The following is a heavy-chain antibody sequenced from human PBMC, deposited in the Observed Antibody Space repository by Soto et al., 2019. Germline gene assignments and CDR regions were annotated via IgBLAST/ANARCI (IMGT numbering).Heavy chain of an antibody. Sequence: ETLSLTCTVAGGSISGFYWSWVRQPAGKGLEWIGRIYSSGTTKYNPSLRNRVTMSVDTSTDQYSLNLASMTAADTAVYFCARGHFCGDDCYFDVWGQGTQVTVSS. V-gene: IGHV4-4*07. CDR2: IYSSGTT. D-gene: IGHD2-21*02. J-gene: IGHJ4*02. CDR3: ARGHFCGDDCYFDV. CDR1: GGSISGFY.